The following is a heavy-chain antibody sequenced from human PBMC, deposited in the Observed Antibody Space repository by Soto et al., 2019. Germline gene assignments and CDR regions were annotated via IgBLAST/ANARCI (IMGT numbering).Heavy chain of an antibody. CDR1: GGTLNNYA. CDR3: ARDHSLVGGTYYFDY. CDR2: IIPILGTA. V-gene: IGHV1-69*01. D-gene: IGHD1-26*01. Sequence: QVQLVQSGAEVKKPGSSVKVSCKASGGTLNNYAISWVRQAPGQGLEWMGGIIPILGTAKYAQKFQGRVTIPADESTNTAYMELSSLRSEDTAVYYCARDHSLVGGTYYFDYWGQGTLVIVSS. J-gene: IGHJ4*02.